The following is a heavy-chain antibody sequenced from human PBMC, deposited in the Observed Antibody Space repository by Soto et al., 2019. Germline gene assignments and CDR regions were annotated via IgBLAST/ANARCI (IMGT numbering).Heavy chain of an antibody. D-gene: IGHD2-15*01. CDR2: IYYSGST. CDR1: GGSISSYY. J-gene: IGHJ6*03. V-gene: IGHV4-59*01. CDR3: ARTAWYQNYYYYMGV. Sequence: SETLSLTCTVSGGSISSYYWSWIRQPPGKGLEWIGYIYYSGSTNYNPSLKSRVTISVDTSKNQFSLKLSSVTAADTAVYYCARTAWYQNYYYYMGVWGKGTTVTVSS.